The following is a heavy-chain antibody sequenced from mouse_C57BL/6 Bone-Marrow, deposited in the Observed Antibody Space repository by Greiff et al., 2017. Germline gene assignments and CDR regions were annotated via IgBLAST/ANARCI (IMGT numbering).Heavy chain of an antibody. CDR1: GFNIKDDY. J-gene: IGHJ3*01. CDR3: TTYYMCFAY. D-gene: IGHD2-12*01. CDR2: IDPENGDT. V-gene: IGHV14-4*01. Sequence: EVMLVESGAELVRPGASVKLSCTASGFNIKDDYMHWVKQRPEQGLEWIGWIDPENGDTEYASKFQGKATITADTSSNTAYLQLSSLTSEDTAVYYCTTYYMCFAYWGQGTLVTVSA.